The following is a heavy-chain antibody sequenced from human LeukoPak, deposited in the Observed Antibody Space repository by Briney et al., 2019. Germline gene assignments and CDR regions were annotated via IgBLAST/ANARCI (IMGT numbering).Heavy chain of an antibody. Sequence: ASVKVSCKASGYTFTIYEIHWVRQATGQGLEWMGWIHPNSGNAGFAQKFRGRVTMTRDTAIGTAYMELNSLTSDDTAVYYCAREPGPYDFWGQGTLVTVSS. CDR2: IHPNSGNA. CDR3: AREPGPYDF. D-gene: IGHD1-14*01. V-gene: IGHV1-8*01. J-gene: IGHJ4*02. CDR1: GYTFTIYE.